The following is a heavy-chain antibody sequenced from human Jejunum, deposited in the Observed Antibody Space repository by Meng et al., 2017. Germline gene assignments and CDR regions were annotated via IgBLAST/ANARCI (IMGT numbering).Heavy chain of an antibody. J-gene: IGHJ4*02. Sequence: GGSLKISCAASGFTVSRYYMSWVRQGPGKGLEWVSVIYSDGGTFYADSVKGRFTISRDNSKNTLYLQMNSLRVEDTAVYYCARDDGSAPYDFWGPGTLVTVSS. V-gene: IGHV3-66*02. CDR3: ARDDGSAPYDF. CDR1: GFTVSRYY. CDR2: IYSDGGT. D-gene: IGHD3-10*01.